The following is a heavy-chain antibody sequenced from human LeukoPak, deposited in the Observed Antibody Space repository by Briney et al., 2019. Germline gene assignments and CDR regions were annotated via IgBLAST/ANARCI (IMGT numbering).Heavy chain of an antibody. J-gene: IGHJ3*02. D-gene: IGHD4-11*01. CDR3: ARETMTTVAFDI. CDR1: GDSISPYY. V-gene: IGHV4-59*12. Sequence: SETLSLTCTVSGDSISPYYWSWIRQSQGKGLEWIGYIYHSGSTNYNPSLKSRVTMSVDTSKNQFSLKLSSVTAADTAVYYCARETMTTVAFDIWGQGTMVTVSP. CDR2: IYHSGST.